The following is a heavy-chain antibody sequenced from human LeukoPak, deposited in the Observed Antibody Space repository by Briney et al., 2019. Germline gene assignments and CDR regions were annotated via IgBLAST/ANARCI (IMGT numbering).Heavy chain of an antibody. D-gene: IGHD6-13*01. CDR1: GGTFSSYA. J-gene: IGHJ4*02. Sequence: SVKVSCKASGGTFSSYAISWVRQAPGQGLEWMGRIIPIFGTANYAQKFQGRVTITTDESTSTAYMEPRSLRSDDTAVYYCAREAGPGDYWGQGTLVTVSS. CDR3: AREAGPGDY. CDR2: IIPIFGTA. V-gene: IGHV1-69*05.